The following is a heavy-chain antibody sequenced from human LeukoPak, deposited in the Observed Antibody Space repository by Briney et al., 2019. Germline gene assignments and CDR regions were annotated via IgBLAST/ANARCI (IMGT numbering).Heavy chain of an antibody. D-gene: IGHD1-26*01. J-gene: IGHJ4*02. V-gene: IGHV3-48*04. CDR3: ARDRGGSYSAIDY. CDR2: ISSSSSTI. CDR1: GFTFSSYS. Sequence: AGSLRLSCAASGFTFSSYSMNWVRQAPGKGLEWVSFISSSSSTIYYADSVKGRFTISRDNAKNSLYLQMNSLRAEDTAVYYCARDRGGSYSAIDYWGQGTLVTVSS.